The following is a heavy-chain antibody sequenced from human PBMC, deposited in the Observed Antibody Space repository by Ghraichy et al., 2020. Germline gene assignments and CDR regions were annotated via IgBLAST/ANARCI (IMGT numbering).Heavy chain of an antibody. J-gene: IGHJ6*03. CDR1: GFTFSSYW. Sequence: GGSLRLSCAASGFTFSSYWMHWVRQAPGKGLVWVSRINSDGSSTSYADSVKGRFTISRDNAKNTLYLQMNSLRAEDTAVYYCARAQGYYDFWSGYYTDYYYYYMDVWGKGTTVTVSS. CDR2: INSDGSST. V-gene: IGHV3-74*01. CDR3: ARAQGYYDFWSGYYTDYYYYYMDV. D-gene: IGHD3-3*01.